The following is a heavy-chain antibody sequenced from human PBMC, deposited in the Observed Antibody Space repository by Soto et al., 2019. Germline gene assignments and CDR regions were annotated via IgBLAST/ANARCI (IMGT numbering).Heavy chain of an antibody. V-gene: IGHV1-3*01. Sequence: ASVKVSCKASGYTFISYAIHWVRQAPGQRLEWMGWINDGKGNTKYSQKFQGRVIITRDTSASTAHMELSSLRSEDTAVYYCARAVRLGDAFDIWGQGTMVTVSS. D-gene: IGHD6-19*01. CDR2: INDGKGNT. J-gene: IGHJ3*02. CDR1: GYTFISYA. CDR3: ARAVRLGDAFDI.